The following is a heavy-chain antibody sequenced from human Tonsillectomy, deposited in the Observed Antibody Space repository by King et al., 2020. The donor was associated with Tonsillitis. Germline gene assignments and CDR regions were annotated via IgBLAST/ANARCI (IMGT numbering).Heavy chain of an antibody. CDR3: ARTITGYDAFDI. CDR1: GGSISSSSYY. V-gene: IGHV4-39*07. Sequence: VQLQESGPGLVKPSETLSLTCTVSGGSISSSSYYWGWIRQPPGKGLEWIGSLYYSGSPYYNPSLKSRVTILLDTSKNQFSLKLTSVTAADTAVYYCARTITGYDAFDIWGQGTMVTVSS. J-gene: IGHJ3*02. CDR2: LYYSGSP. D-gene: IGHD1-20*01.